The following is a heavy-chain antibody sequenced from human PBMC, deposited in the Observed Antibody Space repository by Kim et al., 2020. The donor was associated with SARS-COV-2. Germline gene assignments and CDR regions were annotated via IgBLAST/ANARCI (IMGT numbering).Heavy chain of an antibody. CDR3: AKATPHPNPYVWGSYSGAFDI. Sequence: GGSLRLSCAASGFTFSSYAMSWVRQAPGKGLEWVSAISGSGGSTYYADSVKGRFTISRDNSKNTLYLQMNSLRAEDTAVYYCAKATPHPNPYVWGSYSGAFDIWGQETMVTVSS. CDR1: GFTFSSYA. D-gene: IGHD3-16*01. J-gene: IGHJ3*02. CDR2: ISGSGGST. V-gene: IGHV3-23*01.